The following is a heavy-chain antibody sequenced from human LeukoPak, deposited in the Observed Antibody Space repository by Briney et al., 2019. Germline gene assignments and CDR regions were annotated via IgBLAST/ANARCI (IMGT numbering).Heavy chain of an antibody. D-gene: IGHD3-22*01. CDR2: IYYSGST. Sequence: PSETLSLTCTVSGGSISSGDYYWSWIRQPPGKGLEWIGYIYYSGSTYYNPSLKSRVTISVDTSKNQFSLKLSSVTAADTAVHYCARGGYYYEADYWGQGTLVTVSS. J-gene: IGHJ4*02. CDR1: GGSISSGDYY. V-gene: IGHV4-30-4*01. CDR3: ARGGYYYEADY.